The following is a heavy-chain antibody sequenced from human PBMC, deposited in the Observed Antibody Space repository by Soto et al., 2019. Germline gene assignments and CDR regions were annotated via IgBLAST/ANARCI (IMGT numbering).Heavy chain of an antibody. J-gene: IGHJ4*02. CDR2: VYYTGST. Sequence: ASETLSLTCSVSGGSISGSYWSWIRQSPGKGLEWLGYVYYTGSTNYSPSLRSRVSISVDTSKNEFSLRLSSVTAADTAVYFCAKSVAVPGAHIDYWGQGTQVTVSS. CDR3: AKSVAVPGAHIDY. D-gene: IGHD6-19*01. CDR1: GGSISGSY. V-gene: IGHV4-59*01.